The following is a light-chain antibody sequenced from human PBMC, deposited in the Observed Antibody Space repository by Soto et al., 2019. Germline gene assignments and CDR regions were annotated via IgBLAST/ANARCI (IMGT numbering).Light chain of an antibody. CDR1: SGHSSYI. Sequence: QPVLTQSSSASASLGSSVKLTCTLSSGHSSYIIAWHQQQPGKAPRYLMKLEGSGSYNKGSGVPDRFSGSSTGADRYLAFSNLQFEDEADYYCETWDSNTRVFGGGTKLTVL. V-gene: IGLV4-60*02. J-gene: IGLJ3*02. CDR3: ETWDSNTRV. CDR2: LEGSGSY.